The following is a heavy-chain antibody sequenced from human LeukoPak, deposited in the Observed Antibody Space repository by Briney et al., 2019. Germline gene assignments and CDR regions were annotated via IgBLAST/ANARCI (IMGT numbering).Heavy chain of an antibody. V-gene: IGHV4-4*09. CDR3: ARHDAGIAARPFDA. CDR1: GGSISTYY. CDR2: IHASGPT. Sequence: PSETLSLTCTVSGGSISTYYGSWIRRPPGKGLEWIAYIHASGPTNYNPSLKSRITISVDTSKNQFSLKLSSVTAADTAVYYCARHDAGIAARPFDAWGQGTLVTVSS. J-gene: IGHJ4*02. D-gene: IGHD6-6*01.